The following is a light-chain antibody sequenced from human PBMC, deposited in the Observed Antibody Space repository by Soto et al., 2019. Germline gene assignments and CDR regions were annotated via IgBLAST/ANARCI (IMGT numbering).Light chain of an antibody. CDR1: QTISGNY. CDR2: GAS. Sequence: EIALTQSPASLSLSPGESVTLSCRTSQTISGNYLSWYQRRPGQAPRLLIFGASIRATDIPARFSGSGSGRDFTLAITSLEPEDFAVYYCQQYNNWPPVTFGPGTKVDI. CDR3: QQYNNWPPVT. J-gene: IGKJ3*01. V-gene: IGKV3D-7*01.